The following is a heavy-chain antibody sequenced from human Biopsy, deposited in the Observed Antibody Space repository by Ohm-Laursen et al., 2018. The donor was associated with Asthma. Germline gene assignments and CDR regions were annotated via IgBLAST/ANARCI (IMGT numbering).Heavy chain of an antibody. CDR2: INWNGGST. D-gene: IGHD3-3*01. CDR1: GFTFDDYG. J-gene: IGHJ1*01. V-gene: IGHV3-20*04. Sequence: SLRLSCTASGFTFDDYGMSWVRQAPGKGLDWVSGINWNGGSTGYADSVKGRFTISRDNAKNLLFLQMNSLRAEDTAVYYCARTFHFWSPYHAEHYQLWGQGTLVTVSS. CDR3: ARTFHFWSPYHAEHYQL.